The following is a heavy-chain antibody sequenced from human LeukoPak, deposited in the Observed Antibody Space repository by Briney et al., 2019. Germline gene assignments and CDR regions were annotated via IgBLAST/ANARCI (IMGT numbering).Heavy chain of an antibody. V-gene: IGHV3-23*01. CDR3: AKVQTTVVSPPDS. CDR2: ISATGGST. CDR1: GFTFSSYA. J-gene: IGHJ4*02. Sequence: GGSLRLSCAASGFTFSSYAMSWVRQAPGKGLEWVSTISATGGSTFYADSVKGRFTISRDNSKDTLYLQINSLRSEDTAVYFCAKVQTTVVSPPDSWGQGTLVTVSS. D-gene: IGHD4-23*01.